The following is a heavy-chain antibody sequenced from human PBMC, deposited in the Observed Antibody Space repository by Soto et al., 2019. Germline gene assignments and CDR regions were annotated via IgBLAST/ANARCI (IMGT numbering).Heavy chain of an antibody. V-gene: IGHV2-26*01. D-gene: IGHD6-6*01. Sequence: QVTLKESGPVLVKPTATLTLTCTVSGFSLSNARMGVSWIRQPPGKDLEGLAHIFSNDEKSYSTSLKSRLTISKDISKSQVVLTMTNMDPVDTATYYCARSRDSSSWWGGFDYWGQGTLVTVSS. J-gene: IGHJ4*02. CDR3: ARSRDSSSWWGGFDY. CDR1: GFSLSNARMG. CDR2: IFSNDEK.